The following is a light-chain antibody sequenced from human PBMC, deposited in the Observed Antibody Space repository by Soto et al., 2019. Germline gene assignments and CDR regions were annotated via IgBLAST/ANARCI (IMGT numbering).Light chain of an antibody. Sequence: QSAPTQPASVSGSPGQSITISCTGSSSDVGGYNYVSWYQQHPGKAPKLIIYEVSNRPSGVSNRFSGSKSGNTASLTISGLQAEDEADYYCSSYTTNSTPYVFGTGTKVTVL. CDR3: SSYTTNSTPYV. J-gene: IGLJ1*01. CDR2: EVS. CDR1: SSDVGGYNY. V-gene: IGLV2-14*01.